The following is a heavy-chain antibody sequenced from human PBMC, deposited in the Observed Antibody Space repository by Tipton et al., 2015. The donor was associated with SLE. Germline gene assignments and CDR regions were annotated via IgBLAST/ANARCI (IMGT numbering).Heavy chain of an antibody. CDR1: GDSMNSGVYY. J-gene: IGHJ4*02. D-gene: IGHD2-21*01. V-gene: IGHV4-61*02. CDR3: AREGISYCGGDCRGSFDY. Sequence: TLSLTCTVSGDSMNSGVYYWSWLRQPAGKGLEWIGRIFSSGNTIYNPSLKSRVTISEDTSKNQFSLGLGSVTAADTAVYYCAREGISYCGGDCRGSFDYWGQGSLVTVSS. CDR2: IFSSGNT.